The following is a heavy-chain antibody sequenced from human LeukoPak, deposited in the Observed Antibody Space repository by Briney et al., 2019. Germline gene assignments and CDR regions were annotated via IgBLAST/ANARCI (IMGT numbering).Heavy chain of an antibody. D-gene: IGHD3-22*01. CDR2: IYYSGST. V-gene: IGHV4-39*01. CDR1: GGSISSSSYY. CDR3: ARHPPIFYDSSGYYSPSALDY. Sequence: PSETLSLTCTVSGGSISSSSYYWGWIRQPPGKGLEWIGSIYYSGSTYYNPSLKSRVTISVDTSKNQSSLKLSSVTAADTAVYYCARHPPIFYDSSGYYSPSALDYWGQGTLVTVSS. J-gene: IGHJ4*02.